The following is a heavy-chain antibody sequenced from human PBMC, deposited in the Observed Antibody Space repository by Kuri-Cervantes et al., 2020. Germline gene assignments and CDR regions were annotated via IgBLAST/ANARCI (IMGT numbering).Heavy chain of an antibody. CDR2: IWCDGSNK. D-gene: IGHD2-21*02. J-gene: IGHJ4*02. CDR3: ARMFPTAFCGGDCYFDF. CDR1: GFTFSSYG. V-gene: IGHV3-33*01. Sequence: GGSLRLSCAASGFTFSSYGMHWVRQAPGKGLEWVAVIWCDGSNKYYADSVKGRFTISRDNSKNTLYLQMNSLRAEDTAVYYCARMFPTAFCGGDCYFDFWGQGTLVTVSS.